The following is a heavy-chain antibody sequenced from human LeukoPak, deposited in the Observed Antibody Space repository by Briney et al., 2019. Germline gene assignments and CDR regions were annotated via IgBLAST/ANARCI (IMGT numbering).Heavy chain of an antibody. CDR3: ARASYYYDSSGYSDAFDI. CDR2: IYYSGSA. D-gene: IGHD3-22*01. Sequence: TPSQTLSLTCTVSGDSISSGGYYWSWIRQHPGKGLEWIGFIYYSGSAYYIPPLKGRVTISVDTSKNQFSLWLSSVTAADTAVYYCARASYYYDSSGYSDAFDIWGQGTMVTVSS. V-gene: IGHV4-31*03. J-gene: IGHJ3*02. CDR1: GDSISSGGYY.